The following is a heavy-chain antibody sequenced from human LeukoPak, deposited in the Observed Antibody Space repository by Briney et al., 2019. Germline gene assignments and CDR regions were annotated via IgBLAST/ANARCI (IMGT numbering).Heavy chain of an antibody. D-gene: IGHD1-1*01. CDR3: ATLTTPGWFNP. CDR1: GGSISSTSYY. Sequence: SETLSLTCTVSGGSISSTSYYWGWIRQPPGKGLEWIGNIYYSGSTYYNPSLKSRVTISVDTSKNQFSLKLSSVTAADTAVYYCATLTTPGWFNPWGQGTLVTVSS. V-gene: IGHV4-39*07. CDR2: IYYSGST. J-gene: IGHJ5*02.